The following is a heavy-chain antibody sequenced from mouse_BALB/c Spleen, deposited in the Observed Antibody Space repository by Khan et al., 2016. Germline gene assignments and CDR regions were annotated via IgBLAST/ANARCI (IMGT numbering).Heavy chain of an antibody. CDR3: ARDVITTSGASAY. D-gene: IGHD2-4*01. Sequence: QIQLVQSGPELKKPGETVKISCKASGYTFTNYGMNWVKQAPGKGLEWMGWINTYTGEPTYADDFKGRFAFSLETSARTAYLQINNLKNEDTATYSCARDVITTSGASAYWGQGTLVTVSA. J-gene: IGHJ3*01. CDR1: GYTFTNYG. CDR2: INTYTGEP. V-gene: IGHV9-3-1*01.